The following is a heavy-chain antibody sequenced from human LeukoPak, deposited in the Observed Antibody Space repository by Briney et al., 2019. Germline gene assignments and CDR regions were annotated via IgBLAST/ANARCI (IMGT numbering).Heavy chain of an antibody. CDR3: ARVSGDYTYYFDC. CDR2: NYSSGYT. J-gene: IGHJ4*01. D-gene: IGHD4-17*01. CDR1: GLTVSRNY. V-gene: IGHV3-66*01. Sequence: PGGSLRLSCAASGLTVSRNYMSWVRQAPGKGLEWVSANYSSGYTYYAHAVKGRFTVSRYNSKNTLYLQMNSLRAEDTAVYYCARVSGDYTYYFDCWDGGTLVTVSS.